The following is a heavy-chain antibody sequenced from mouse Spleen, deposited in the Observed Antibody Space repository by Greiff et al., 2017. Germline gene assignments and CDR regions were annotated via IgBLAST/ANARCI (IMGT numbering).Heavy chain of an antibody. CDR1: GYTFTSYW. D-gene: IGHD2-10*02. J-gene: IGHJ2*01. Sequence: VQLQQPGAELVKPGASVKLSCKASGYTFTSYWMHWVKQRPGQGLEWIGEINPSNGRTNYNEKFKSKATLTVDKSSSTAYMQLSSLTSEDSAVYYCASKGYGKEGDYWGQGTTLTVSS. V-gene: IGHV1S81*02. CDR3: ASKGYGKEGDY. CDR2: INPSNGRT.